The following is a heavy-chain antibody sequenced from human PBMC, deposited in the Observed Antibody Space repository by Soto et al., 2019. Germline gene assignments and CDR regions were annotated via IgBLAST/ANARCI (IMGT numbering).Heavy chain of an antibody. J-gene: IGHJ6*03. CDR2: IYSGGST. CDR1: GFTVSSNY. D-gene: IGHD3-9*01. V-gene: IGHV3-66*01. Sequence: PGVSLRLSFAASGFTVSSNYMSWVRQAPGKGLEWVSVIYSGGSTYYADSVKGRFTISRDNSKNTLYLQMNSLRAEDTAVYYCARDGIRYFDWFYYTDVWGKGTTVTVSS. CDR3: ARDGIRYFDWFYYTDV.